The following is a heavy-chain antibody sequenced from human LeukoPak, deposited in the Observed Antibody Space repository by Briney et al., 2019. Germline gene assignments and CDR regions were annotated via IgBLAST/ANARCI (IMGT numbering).Heavy chain of an antibody. D-gene: IGHD3-9*01. Sequence: GASVKVSCKASGGTFSSYAISWVRQAPGQGLEWMGIINPSGGSTSNAQKFQGRITMTRDTSTSTVYMELSSLRSEDTAVYYCARDPNTHYDILTGFHHFDYWGQGTLVTVSS. V-gene: IGHV1-46*01. CDR2: INPSGGST. CDR1: GGTFSSYA. J-gene: IGHJ4*02. CDR3: ARDPNTHYDILTGFHHFDY.